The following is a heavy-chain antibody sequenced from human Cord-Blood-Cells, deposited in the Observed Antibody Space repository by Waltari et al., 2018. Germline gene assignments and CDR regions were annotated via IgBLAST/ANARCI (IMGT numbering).Heavy chain of an antibody. Sequence: QAHPFVSGADVTHPGASVNVSCTVSGQTSTVLSHTLLRLAPGKGLEWMGGFDPEDGETIYAQKFQGRVTMTEDTSTDTAYMELSSLRSEDTAVYYCATGERYYYYGMDVWGQGTTVTVSS. V-gene: IGHV1-24*01. CDR3: ATGERYYYYGMDV. D-gene: IGHD1-1*01. CDR2: FDPEDGET. CDR1: GQTSTVLS. J-gene: IGHJ6*02.